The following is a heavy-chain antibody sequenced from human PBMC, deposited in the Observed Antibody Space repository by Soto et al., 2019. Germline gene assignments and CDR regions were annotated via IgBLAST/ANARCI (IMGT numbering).Heavy chain of an antibody. CDR3: ATWHEREHAFDV. V-gene: IGHV3-53*01. CDR2: LYDVDGS. Sequence: DVQLVESGGGLIQPGESLRLSCAAFGLTISGKKYVAWVRQAPGKGLEWVSALYDVDGSFYADSVTGRFTTSSDSSKTTVYLQMNDLRLDDTAVYYCATWHEREHAFDVWGQGTTVTISS. D-gene: IGHD1-1*01. CDR1: GLTISGKKY. J-gene: IGHJ3*01.